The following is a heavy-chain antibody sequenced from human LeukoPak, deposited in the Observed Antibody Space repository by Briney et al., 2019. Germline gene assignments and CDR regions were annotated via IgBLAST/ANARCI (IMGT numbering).Heavy chain of an antibody. CDR1: GYTFTSYG. J-gene: IGHJ5*02. CDR3: ARINPLRYFDWSKRETLNWFDP. Sequence: ASVKVSCKASGYTFTSYGISWVRQAPGQGLEWMGWISAYNGNTNYAQKLQGRVTMTTDTSTSTAYMELRSLRSDDTAVYYCARINPLRYFDWSKRETLNWFDPWGQGTLVTVSS. V-gene: IGHV1-18*01. D-gene: IGHD3-9*01. CDR2: ISAYNGNT.